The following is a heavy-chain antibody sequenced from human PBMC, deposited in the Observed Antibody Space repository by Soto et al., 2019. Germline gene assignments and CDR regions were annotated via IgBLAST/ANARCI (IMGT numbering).Heavy chain of an antibody. D-gene: IGHD1-26*01. V-gene: IGHV4-61*08. J-gene: IGHJ4*02. CDR3: ARVTVAVPATTHYFDY. Sequence: GPGPDWSSETLSLTCTVSGVSVNSGDYYWSWIRQPPGKGLEWIVYFYYSGITNYNPSLKSRVTISADTSKNQFSLKLRSVTAADAAVYYCARVTVAVPATTHYFDYWGQGTPVTVSS. CDR1: GVSVNSGDYY. CDR2: FYYSGIT.